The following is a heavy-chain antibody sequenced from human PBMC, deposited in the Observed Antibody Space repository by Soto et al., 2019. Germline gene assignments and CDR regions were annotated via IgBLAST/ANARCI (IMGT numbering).Heavy chain of an antibody. CDR1: GYTLTELS. D-gene: IGHD1-26*01. CDR3: ATAPLLELLRRNALRFDY. V-gene: IGHV1-24*01. Sequence: ASVKVSCKVSGYTLTELSMHWVRQAPGKGLEWMGGFDPEDGETIYAQKFQGRVTMTEDTSTDTAYMELSSLRSEDTAVYYCATAPLLELLRRNALRFDYWGQGTLVTVSS. J-gene: IGHJ4*02. CDR2: FDPEDGET.